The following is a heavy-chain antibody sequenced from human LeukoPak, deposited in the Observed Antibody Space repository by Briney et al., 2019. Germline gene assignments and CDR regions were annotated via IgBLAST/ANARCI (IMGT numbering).Heavy chain of an antibody. D-gene: IGHD6-19*01. J-gene: IGHJ4*02. V-gene: IGHV1-2*02. CDR1: GYTFTGYY. Sequence: ASVKVSCKASGYTFTGYYIHWVRQAPGQGLEWMGWINPNSGGTNYAQKFQGRVTMTRDTFISTAYMDLSRLRSDDTAVYYCARTIAVAGPMFDYWGQGTLVTVSA. CDR3: ARTIAVAGPMFDY. CDR2: INPNSGGT.